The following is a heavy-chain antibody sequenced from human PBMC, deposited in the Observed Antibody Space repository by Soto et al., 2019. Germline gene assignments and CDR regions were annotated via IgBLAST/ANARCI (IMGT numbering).Heavy chain of an antibody. Sequence: ASVKVSCKASGYTFTSYGISWVRQAPGQGLEWMGWISAYNGNTNYAQKLQGRVTMTTDTSTSTAYMELRSLRSDETAVYYCASLSAVRIAAAGTVAFDIWGQGTMVTVSS. D-gene: IGHD6-13*01. CDR3: ASLSAVRIAAAGTVAFDI. CDR1: GYTFTSYG. CDR2: ISAYNGNT. J-gene: IGHJ3*02. V-gene: IGHV1-18*01.